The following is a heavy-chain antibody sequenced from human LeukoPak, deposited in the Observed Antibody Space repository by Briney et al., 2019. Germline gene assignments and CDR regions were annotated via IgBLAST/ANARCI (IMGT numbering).Heavy chain of an antibody. CDR3: ARDLDY. V-gene: IGHV3-7*01. CDR1: GFTFSGFV. Sequence: GGSLRLSCVTSGFTFSGFVMSWVRQAPGKGLEWVANIKQDGSEKYYVDSVKGRFTISRDNAKNSLYLQMNSLRAEDTAVYYCARDLDYWGQGTLVTVSS. CDR2: IKQDGSEK. J-gene: IGHJ4*02.